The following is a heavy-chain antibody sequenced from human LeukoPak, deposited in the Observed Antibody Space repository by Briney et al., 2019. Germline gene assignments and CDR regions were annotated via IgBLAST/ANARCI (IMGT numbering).Heavy chain of an antibody. D-gene: IGHD1-26*01. V-gene: IGHV3-53*01. Sequence: GGSLKLSCAASGFTVSSNYMSWVRQAPGKGLEWVSVIYSGGSTYYADSVKGRFTISRDNSKNTLYLQMNSLRAEDTAVYYCARALSGSYYKYDYWGQGTLVTVSS. CDR1: GFTVSSNY. J-gene: IGHJ4*02. CDR3: ARALSGSYYKYDY. CDR2: IYSGGST.